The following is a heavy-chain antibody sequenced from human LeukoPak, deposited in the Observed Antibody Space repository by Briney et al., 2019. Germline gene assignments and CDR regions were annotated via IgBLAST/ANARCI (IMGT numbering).Heavy chain of an antibody. V-gene: IGHV3-21*01. CDR1: GFSFNTYN. CDR2: ISSSSSDI. Sequence: TGGPLRLSCAASGFSFNTYNMNWVRQAPGKGLEWVSSISSSSSDIHYADSVKGRFTISRDNPKNSLYLQMNSLRAEDTAVYYCASQYFMDVWGKGTTVTVSS. J-gene: IGHJ6*03. CDR3: ASQYFMDV.